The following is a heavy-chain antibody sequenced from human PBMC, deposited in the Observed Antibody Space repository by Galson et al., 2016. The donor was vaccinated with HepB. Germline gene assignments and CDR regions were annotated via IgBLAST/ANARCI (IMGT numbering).Heavy chain of an antibody. CDR1: GYTFTSYA. D-gene: IGHD3-3*01. CDR2: INAGNGNT. V-gene: IGHV1-3*01. J-gene: IGHJ4*02. CDR3: ARAGTLRSGYWYYFDY. Sequence: SVKVSCKASGYTFTSYAMHWVRQAPGQRLEWMGWINAGNGNTKNSQKFQGRVTTTRDTSASTAYMELSSLRSEDTAVYYCARAGTLRSGYWYYFDYWGQGTLVTVSS.